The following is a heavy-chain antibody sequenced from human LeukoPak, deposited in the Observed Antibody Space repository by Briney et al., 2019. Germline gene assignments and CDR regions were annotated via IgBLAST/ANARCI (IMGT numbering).Heavy chain of an antibody. Sequence: SETLSLTCTVSGGSISSYYWSWIRQPPGKGLEWIGYIYYSGSTNYNPSLKSRVTISVDTSKNQFSLKLSSVTAADTAVYYCASHYYDSSGYWNSGDAFDIWGQGTMVTVSS. CDR2: IYYSGST. J-gene: IGHJ3*02. V-gene: IGHV4-59*08. CDR1: GGSISSYY. CDR3: ASHYYDSSGYWNSGDAFDI. D-gene: IGHD3-22*01.